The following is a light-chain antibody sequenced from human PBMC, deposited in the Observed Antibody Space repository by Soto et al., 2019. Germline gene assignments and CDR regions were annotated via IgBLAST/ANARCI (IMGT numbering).Light chain of an antibody. CDR1: QSVSNY. CDR3: QQRSTWPGIT. Sequence: IVLTQSPATLSLSPVERATLSCRTSQSVSNYLAWYQEKPGQAPRLLIYGASNRATGIPARFSGSGSGTDFTLTISSLEPEDFAIYYCQQRSTWPGITFGGGTKVDIK. J-gene: IGKJ4*01. V-gene: IGKV3-11*01. CDR2: GAS.